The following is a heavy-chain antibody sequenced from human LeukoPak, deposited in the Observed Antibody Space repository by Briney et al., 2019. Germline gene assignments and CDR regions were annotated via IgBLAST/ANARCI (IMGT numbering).Heavy chain of an antibody. Sequence: PSETLSLTCTVSGGSISSYYWSWIRQPPGKELEWIGYIYYSGTTNYNPSLKSRVTITVATSKNQFSLNLSSVTAADSAVYYCARGGGGEYSSGWYDYWGQGTLVTVSS. J-gene: IGHJ4*02. V-gene: IGHV4-59*01. CDR1: GGSISSYY. CDR2: IYYSGTT. CDR3: ARGGGGEYSSGWYDY. D-gene: IGHD6-19*01.